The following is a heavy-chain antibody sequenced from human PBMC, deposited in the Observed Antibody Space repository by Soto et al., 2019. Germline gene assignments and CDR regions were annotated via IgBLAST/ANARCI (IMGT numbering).Heavy chain of an antibody. D-gene: IGHD3-3*01. J-gene: IGHJ6*02. V-gene: IGHV3-9*01. CDR3: AKDNGGVWSATSGGSDAYYGMDV. CDR2: ISWDSGTI. Sequence: EVQLVESGGDLVQPGGSLRLSCAASGFTFGDHAIHWVRQVPGRGLERVAGISWDSGTIDYGASVEGRFSISRDNAKNSVYLQMSRLRTEATGFYFCAKDNGGVWSATSGGSDAYYGMDVGGQWTTFAVSS. CDR1: GFTFGDHA.